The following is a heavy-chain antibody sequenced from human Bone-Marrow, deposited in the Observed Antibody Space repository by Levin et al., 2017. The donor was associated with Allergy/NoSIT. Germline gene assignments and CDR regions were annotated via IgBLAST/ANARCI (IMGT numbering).Heavy chain of an antibody. D-gene: IGHD3-10*01. V-gene: IGHV3-23*01. CDR2: LTGSGTST. CDR3: AKGPVFGPNDPFDV. Sequence: GESLKISCAASGFSFSNYAMTWVRKAPGKGLEWVSSLTGSGTSTYYLHSVKGRFTISRDNSKNTLYLQMNSLRAEDTATYYCAKGPVFGPNDPFDVWGQGTMVTVSP. CDR1: GFSFSNYA. J-gene: IGHJ3*01.